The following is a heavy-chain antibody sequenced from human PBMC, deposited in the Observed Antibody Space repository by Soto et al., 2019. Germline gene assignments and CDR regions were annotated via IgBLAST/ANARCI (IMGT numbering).Heavy chain of an antibody. V-gene: IGHV1-24*01. Sequence: ASVKVSCKVPENTLTELTIDWFLQSPLKGLDWMGRSAPEEGEPIYPQKFQGRVSMTEDPSTDTAYMELTSLRSEDTAVYFCAADRKIVGTIGAFDFWGQGTLVTVSS. CDR1: ENTLTELT. CDR3: AADRKIVGTIGAFDF. D-gene: IGHD1-26*01. CDR2: SAPEEGEP. J-gene: IGHJ4*02.